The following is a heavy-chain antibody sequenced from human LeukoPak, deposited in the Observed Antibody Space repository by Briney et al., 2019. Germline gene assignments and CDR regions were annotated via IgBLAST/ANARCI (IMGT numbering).Heavy chain of an antibody. CDR1: GFIISNHY. V-gene: IGHV3-7*01. J-gene: IGHJ3*02. Sequence: GGSLRLSCAASGFIISNHYMSWVRQAPGKGLEWVANIKQDGSDKYYVDSVKGRFTISRDNAKNSIYLQIKSARAEDTAVYYCAREGDAFDIWGQGTMVTVSS. CDR2: IKQDGSDK. CDR3: AREGDAFDI.